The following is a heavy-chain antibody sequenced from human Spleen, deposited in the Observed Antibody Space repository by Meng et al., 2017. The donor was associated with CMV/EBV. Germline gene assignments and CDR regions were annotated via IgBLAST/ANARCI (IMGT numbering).Heavy chain of an antibody. J-gene: IGHJ4*02. CDR2: IYYSGTT. Sequence: LTCTVSGGSISSGDSYWSWIRQPPGKGLEWIGYIYYSGTTYYNPSLKSRLSIPVDTSKNQFSLKLSSVAAADTAVYYCARYRGRGLDYWGQGTLVTVS. CDR3: ARYRGRGLDY. CDR1: GGSISSGDSY. V-gene: IGHV4-30-4*08. D-gene: IGHD1-26*01.